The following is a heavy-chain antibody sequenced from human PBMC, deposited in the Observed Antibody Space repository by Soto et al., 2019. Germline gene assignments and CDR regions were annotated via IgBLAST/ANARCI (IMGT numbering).Heavy chain of an antibody. CDR1: GGSFSGYY. CDR2: INHSGST. D-gene: IGHD3-22*01. J-gene: IGHJ6*02. Sequence: SETLSLTCAVYGGSFSGYYWSWIRQPPGKGLEWIGEINHSGSTNYNPSLESRVTISVDTSKNQFSLKLSSVTAADTAVYYCARGGRDDRYYYGMDVWGQGTTVTVPS. V-gene: IGHV4-34*01. CDR3: ARGGRDDRYYYGMDV.